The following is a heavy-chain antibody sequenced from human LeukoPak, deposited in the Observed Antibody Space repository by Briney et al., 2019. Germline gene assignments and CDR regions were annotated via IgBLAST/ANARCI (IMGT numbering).Heavy chain of an antibody. CDR3: AREYFVGDSRGAPWFDP. D-gene: IGHD3-22*01. Sequence: PGGSLRLSCAGSGFTFSNYVMYWVRQAPGKGLEWVAVISYEGNKEDYAESVKGRFTISRDISKSTLFLQMNSLRVEDTAVYSCAREYFVGDSRGAPWFDPRGQGTLVTVSS. CDR2: ISYEGNKE. CDR1: GFTFSNYV. J-gene: IGHJ5*02. V-gene: IGHV3-30*04.